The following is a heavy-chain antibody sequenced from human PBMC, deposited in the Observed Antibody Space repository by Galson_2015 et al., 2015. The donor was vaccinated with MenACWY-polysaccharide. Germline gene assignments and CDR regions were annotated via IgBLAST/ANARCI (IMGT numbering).Heavy chain of an antibody. CDR3: TRGDLRGYRGINFEY. Sequence: SLRLSCAASGFTFSDHYMDWVRQAPGKGLEWLGRIRNKANSYTTEYAASVKGRFTISRDDSKNSLYLQMISRKTDDTAVDFCTRGDLRGYRGINFEYWGQATLVTVPS. D-gene: IGHD6-13*01. CDR2: IRNKANSYTT. CDR1: GFTFSDHY. J-gene: IGHJ4*02. V-gene: IGHV3-72*01.